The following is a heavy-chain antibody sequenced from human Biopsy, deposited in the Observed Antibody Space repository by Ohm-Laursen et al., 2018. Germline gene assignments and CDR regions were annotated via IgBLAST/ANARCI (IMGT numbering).Heavy chain of an antibody. V-gene: IGHV4-31*01. Sequence: SQTLSLTCPVSGGSISSAAYHWSWIRQLPGKGLEWIGYISHSGSTSYNPSLRSLVTISTDTSTNQFSLKVRSVTAADTAMYYCAGATSGTSLYDPWGQGILATVSS. CDR2: ISHSGST. CDR3: AGATSGTSLYDP. CDR1: GGSISSAAYH. J-gene: IGHJ5*02. D-gene: IGHD6-13*01.